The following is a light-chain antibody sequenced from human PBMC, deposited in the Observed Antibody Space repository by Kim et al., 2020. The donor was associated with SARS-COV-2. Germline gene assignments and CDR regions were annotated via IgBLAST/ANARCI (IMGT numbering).Light chain of an antibody. Sequence: SLSASVGDRGTITCRPSQSISSYLNWYQQKPGKAPNLLIYAVSSLQSGVPSRFSGGRSGTDFTLTISSLQPEDSGTYYCQQSYSSSFGQGTKLEI. CDR3: QQSYSSS. J-gene: IGKJ2*01. V-gene: IGKV1-39*01. CDR2: AVS. CDR1: QSISSY.